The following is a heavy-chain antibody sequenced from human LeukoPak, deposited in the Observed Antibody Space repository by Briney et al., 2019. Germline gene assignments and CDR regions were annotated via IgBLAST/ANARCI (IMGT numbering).Heavy chain of an antibody. Sequence: GGSLRLSCAASGFTFSSYAMSWVRQAPGKGLEWVSAISGSGGSTYYADSVKGRFTISRDNSKNTLYLQMNSLRAEDTAVYYCAKDRRITMVRGVIRPYFDYWGQGTLVTVSS. J-gene: IGHJ4*02. D-gene: IGHD3-10*01. CDR1: GFTFSSYA. CDR3: AKDRRITMVRGVIRPYFDY. CDR2: ISGSGGST. V-gene: IGHV3-23*01.